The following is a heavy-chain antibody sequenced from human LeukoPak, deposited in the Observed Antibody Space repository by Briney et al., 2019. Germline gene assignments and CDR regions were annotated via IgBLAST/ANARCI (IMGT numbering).Heavy chain of an antibody. Sequence: GGSLRLSCAASGFTFSNAWMSWVRQAPGKGLEWVGRIKSKTDGGTTDYAAPVKGRFTISRDDSKNTLYLQMNSLKTEDTAVYYCTRDFWSGYSIDPWGQGTLATVSS. J-gene: IGHJ5*02. CDR2: IKSKTDGGTT. CDR1: GFTFSNAW. CDR3: TRDFWSGYSIDP. D-gene: IGHD3-3*01. V-gene: IGHV3-15*01.